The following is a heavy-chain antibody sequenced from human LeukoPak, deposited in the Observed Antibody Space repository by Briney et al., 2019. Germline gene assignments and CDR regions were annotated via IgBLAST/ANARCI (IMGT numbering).Heavy chain of an antibody. CDR1: GDSIGSYSYY. V-gene: IGHV4-39*01. CDR3: AAIVARTGYYFDC. CDR2: ISYHGNT. J-gene: IGHJ4*02. D-gene: IGHD5-12*01. Sequence: PSETLSLTCTVLGDSIGSYSYYWGGFRKPPGRGLGWVGTISYHGNTYYNPSLKSRVTVSGDTSKNQFSLKLSSVTAADTAVYFCAAIVARTGYYFDCWGQGTLVTVSS.